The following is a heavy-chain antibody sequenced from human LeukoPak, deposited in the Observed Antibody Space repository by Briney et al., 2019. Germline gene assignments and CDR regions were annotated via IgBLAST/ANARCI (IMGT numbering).Heavy chain of an antibody. J-gene: IGHJ4*02. Sequence: ASVKVSCKTSGYTFTSYYIHWVRQAPGQGLEWMGLINSSGGSTAYPQRFQGRVTMTRDTSTSTVYMELSSLRSEDTAVYYCARGQQWVDYWGQGTLVTVSS. V-gene: IGHV1-46*01. CDR1: GYTFTSYY. CDR3: ARGQQWVDY. CDR2: INSSGGST. D-gene: IGHD6-19*01.